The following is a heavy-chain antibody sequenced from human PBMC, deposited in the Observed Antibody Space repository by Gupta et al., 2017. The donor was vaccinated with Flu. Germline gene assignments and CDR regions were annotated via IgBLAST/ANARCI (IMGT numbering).Heavy chain of an antibody. D-gene: IGHD3-10*02. CDR3: ASAPRPYVGPPFDY. J-gene: IGHJ4*02. CDR1: GFRFSSYA. V-gene: IGHV3-64*07. CDR2: SSNNGRST. Sequence: DVYLVESGGGFVQPGGSLRLSCADSGFRFSSYALYWVRQAPGKGLEYISGSSNNGRSTYYADSVKGRFTISRDNSKKMLFLQMGSLRSDDTAVYYCASAPRPYVGPPFDYWGQGTLVTVPS.